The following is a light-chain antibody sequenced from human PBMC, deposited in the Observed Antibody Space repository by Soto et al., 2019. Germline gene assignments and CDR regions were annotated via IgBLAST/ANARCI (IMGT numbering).Light chain of an antibody. CDR3: QHYNNWPWT. CDR2: DVS. CDR1: QSVRTY. Sequence: EVVLTQSPATLSLSPGERATLSCRASQSVRTYLAWYQQKPGQAPRLLIHDVSDRATGIPARFSGSGSGTDFTLTISSLEPEDFAVYYCQHYNNWPWTVGQGTKVEIK. J-gene: IGKJ1*01. V-gene: IGKV3-11*01.